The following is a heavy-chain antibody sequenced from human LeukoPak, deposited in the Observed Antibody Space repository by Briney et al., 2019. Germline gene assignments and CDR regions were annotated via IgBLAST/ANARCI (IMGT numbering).Heavy chain of an antibody. CDR3: ARERLSGGSSWFDP. V-gene: IGHV3-30*03. J-gene: IGHJ5*02. CDR1: GCTFSSYG. CDR2: ISYDGSNK. Sequence: GGSLRLSCAASGCTFSSYGMHWVRQAPGKGLEWVAVISYDGSNKYYADSVKGRFTISRDNSKNTLYLQMNSLRAEDTAVYYCARERLSGGSSWFDPWGQGTLVTVSS. D-gene: IGHD2-15*01.